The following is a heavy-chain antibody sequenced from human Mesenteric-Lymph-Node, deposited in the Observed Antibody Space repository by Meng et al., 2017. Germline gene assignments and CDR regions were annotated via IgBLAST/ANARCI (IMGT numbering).Heavy chain of an antibody. CDR1: GFTFSSYW. Sequence: GESLKISCAASGFTFSSYWMSWVRQAPGKGLEWVANRKQDGSEKYYVDSVKGRFTISRDNAKNSLYLQMNRLRAKDTDVYYCARVGFLEWFQRDYYYGMDVWGQGTTVTVSS. D-gene: IGHD3-3*01. CDR3: ARVGFLEWFQRDYYYGMDV. V-gene: IGHV3-7*01. J-gene: IGHJ6*02. CDR2: RKQDGSEK.